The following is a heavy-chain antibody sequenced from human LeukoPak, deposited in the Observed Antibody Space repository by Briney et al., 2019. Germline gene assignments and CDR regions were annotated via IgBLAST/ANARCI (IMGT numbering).Heavy chain of an antibody. V-gene: IGHV3-21*01. CDR2: ISSSSSYI. CDR3: ARVGFFGVVITSPSHYYMDV. CDR1: GFTFSSYS. D-gene: IGHD3-3*01. Sequence: PGGSLRLSCAASGFTFSSYSMNWVRQAPGKGLEWVSSISSSSSYIYYADSVKGRFTISRDNAKNSLYLQMNSLRAEDTAVYYCARVGFFGVVITSPSHYYMDVWGKGTTVTVSS. J-gene: IGHJ6*03.